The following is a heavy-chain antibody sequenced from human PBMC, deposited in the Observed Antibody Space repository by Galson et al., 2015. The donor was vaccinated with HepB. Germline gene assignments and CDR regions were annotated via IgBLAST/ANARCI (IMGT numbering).Heavy chain of an antibody. D-gene: IGHD2-2*01. J-gene: IGHJ4*02. Sequence: SLRLSCAASGFTFSSYGMHWVRQAPGKGLEWVAVIWYDGNNKYYADSVKGRFTISRDNSKNTLYLQMNSLRAEDTAVYYCARDCSSTSCYFLLDYWGQGTLVTVSS. CDR3: ARDCSSTSCYFLLDY. CDR2: IWYDGNNK. CDR1: GFTFSSYG. V-gene: IGHV3-33*01.